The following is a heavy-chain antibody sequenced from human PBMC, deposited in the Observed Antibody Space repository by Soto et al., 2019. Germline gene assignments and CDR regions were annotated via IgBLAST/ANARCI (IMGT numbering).Heavy chain of an antibody. J-gene: IGHJ3*02. Sequence: GGSLRLSCAASGFTFSNAWMSWVRQAPGKGLEWVGRIKSKTDGGTTDYAAPVKGRFTISRDDSKNTLYLQMNSLKTEDTAVCYCTAEVGATRNDAFDIWGQGTMVTVSS. CDR1: GFTFSNAW. CDR3: TAEVGATRNDAFDI. D-gene: IGHD1-26*01. V-gene: IGHV3-15*01. CDR2: IKSKTDGGTT.